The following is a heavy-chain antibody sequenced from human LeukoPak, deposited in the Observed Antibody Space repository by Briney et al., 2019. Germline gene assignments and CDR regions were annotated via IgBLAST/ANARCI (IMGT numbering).Heavy chain of an antibody. Sequence: GRSLRLSCAASGFTFSSYGMHWVRQAPGKGLEWVAVIWYDGSNKYYADSVKGRFTISRDNSKNTLYLQMNSLRAEDTAVYYCAKEGVTMVRGVILLFDYWGQGTLVTASS. CDR1: GFTFSSYG. CDR3: AKEGVTMVRGVILLFDY. V-gene: IGHV3-33*06. CDR2: IWYDGSNK. D-gene: IGHD3-10*01. J-gene: IGHJ4*02.